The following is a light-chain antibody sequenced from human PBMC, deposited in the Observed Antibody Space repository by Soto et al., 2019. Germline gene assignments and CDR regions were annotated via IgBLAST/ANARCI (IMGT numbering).Light chain of an antibody. V-gene: IGKV1-39*01. CDR3: QQSYSTPRLP. CDR1: QSISSY. CDR2: AAS. J-gene: IGKJ4*01. Sequence: DIQMTQSPSSLSASVGDRVTITCRASQSISSYLNWYQQKPGKAPKLLIYAASSLQSGVPSRFSCSVSGTDFTLTISSLQPEAFATYSCQQSYSTPRLPVGGGTTVDIK.